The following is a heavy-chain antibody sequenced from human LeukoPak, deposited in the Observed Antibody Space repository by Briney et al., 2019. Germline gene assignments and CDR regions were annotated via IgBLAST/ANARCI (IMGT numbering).Heavy chain of an antibody. V-gene: IGHV1-2*02. CDR1: GYTFTSYG. Sequence: GASVKVSCKASGYTFTSYGISWVRQAPGQGLEWMGWINPNSGGTNYAQKFQGRVTMTRDTSISTAYMELSRLRSDDTAVYYCARAPYYSSSAFDPWGQGTLVTVSS. CDR3: ARAPYYSSSAFDP. J-gene: IGHJ5*02. D-gene: IGHD6-13*01. CDR2: INPNSGGT.